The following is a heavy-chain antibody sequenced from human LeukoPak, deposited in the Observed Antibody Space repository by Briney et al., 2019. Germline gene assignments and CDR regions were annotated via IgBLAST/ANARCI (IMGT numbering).Heavy chain of an antibody. CDR2: IYYSGST. J-gene: IGHJ4*02. Sequence: SETLFLTCTVSGGSISSYYWSWIRQPPGKGLEWIGYIYYSGSTNYNPSLKSRVTVSVDTSKNQFSLKLRSVTAADTAVYYCATSIAAAGTFYYWGQEALVTVSS. D-gene: IGHD6-13*01. V-gene: IGHV4-59*12. CDR3: ATSIAAAGTFYY. CDR1: GGSISSYY.